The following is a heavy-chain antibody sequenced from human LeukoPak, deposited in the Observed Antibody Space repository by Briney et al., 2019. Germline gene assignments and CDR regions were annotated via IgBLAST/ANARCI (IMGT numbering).Heavy chain of an antibody. D-gene: IGHD6-6*01. CDR3: ATRHSSSSGVDY. V-gene: IGHV3-30*02. CDR2: IRYDGSKK. J-gene: IGHJ4*02. Sequence: GRTLRLSCAASGFTFSHNGTHCVPQAPGEGQEWVAFIRYDGSKKYYADSVKGRVTISRDNSKNTLYLQMNSLTAEDTAVYHCATRHSSSSGVDYWGQGTLVTVSS. CDR1: GFTFSHNG.